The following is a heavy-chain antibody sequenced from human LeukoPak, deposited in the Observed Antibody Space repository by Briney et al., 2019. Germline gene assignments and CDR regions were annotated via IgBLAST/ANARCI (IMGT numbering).Heavy chain of an antibody. CDR2: IFYTGTT. Sequence: HPSETLSLTCTVSAGSISRDYWSWIRQPPGKGLEWIGYIFYTGTTDYNPSLKSRVTISLYTSKNQFSLKLTSVTAADTAVYYCARDKGPYWDFDLWGRGTLVTVSS. CDR3: ARDKGPYWDFDL. CDR1: AGSISRDY. J-gene: IGHJ2*01. V-gene: IGHV4-59*01.